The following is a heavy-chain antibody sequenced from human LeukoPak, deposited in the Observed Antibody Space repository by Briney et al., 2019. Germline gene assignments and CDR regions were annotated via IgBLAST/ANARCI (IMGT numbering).Heavy chain of an antibody. CDR3: AREAASYSSGWLDY. J-gene: IGHJ4*02. CDR2: INPNSGGT. CDR1: GYTFTGYY. V-gene: IGHV1-2*02. D-gene: IGHD6-19*01. Sequence: ASVKVSCRASGYTFTGYYMHWVRQAPGQGLEWMGWINPNSGGTNYAQKFQGRVTMTRDTSISTAYMELSGLRSDDTAVYYCAREAASYSSGWLDYWGQGTLVTVSS.